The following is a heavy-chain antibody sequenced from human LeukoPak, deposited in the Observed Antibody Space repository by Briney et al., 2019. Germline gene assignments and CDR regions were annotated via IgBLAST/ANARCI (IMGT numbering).Heavy chain of an antibody. V-gene: IGHV4-59*08. Sequence: PSETLSLTCTVSGGSISSYYWSWIRQPPGKGLEWIGYIYYSGSTNYNPSLKSRVTISVDTSKNQFSLKLSSVTAAGTAVYYCARHSKYYYGMDVWGQGTTVTVSS. CDR1: GGSISSYY. CDR2: IYYSGST. CDR3: ARHSKYYYGMDV. J-gene: IGHJ6*02.